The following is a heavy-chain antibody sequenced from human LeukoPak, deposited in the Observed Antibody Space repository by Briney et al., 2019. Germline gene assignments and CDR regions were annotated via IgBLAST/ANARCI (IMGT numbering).Heavy chain of an antibody. D-gene: IGHD2-2*01. CDR2: IYYSGST. Sequence: SETLSLTCTVSGGSISSYYWSWIRLPPGKGLEWIGYIYYSGSTNYNPSLKSRVTISVDTSKNQFSLKLSSVTAADTAVYYCARGSGVPADPFDYWGQGTLVTVSS. CDR1: GGSISSYY. CDR3: ARGSGVPADPFDY. V-gene: IGHV4-59*13. J-gene: IGHJ4*02.